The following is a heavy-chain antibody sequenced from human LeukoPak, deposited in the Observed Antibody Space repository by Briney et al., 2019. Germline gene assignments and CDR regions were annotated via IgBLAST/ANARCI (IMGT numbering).Heavy chain of an antibody. Sequence: ASVKVSCKASGYTFTGYYMHWVRQAPGQGLEWMGWINPNSGGTNYAQKFQGRVTMTRDTSISTAYMELSRLRSDDPAVYYCARRDTAMGRAFDYWGQGTLVTVSS. D-gene: IGHD5-18*01. CDR3: ARRDTAMGRAFDY. CDR1: GYTFTGYY. CDR2: INPNSGGT. V-gene: IGHV1-2*02. J-gene: IGHJ4*02.